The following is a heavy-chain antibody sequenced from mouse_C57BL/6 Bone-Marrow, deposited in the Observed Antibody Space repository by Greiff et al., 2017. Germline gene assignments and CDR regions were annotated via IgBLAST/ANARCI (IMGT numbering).Heavy chain of an antibody. CDR1: GYTFTSYW. V-gene: IGHV1-55*01. CDR2: IYPGSGST. CDR3: ARWRSNRYFDV. Sequence: QVQLKESGAELVKPGASVKMSCKASGYTFTSYWITWVKQRPGQGLEWIGDIYPGSGSTNYNEKFKSKATLTVDTSSSTAYMQLSSLTSEDSAVYYCARWRSNRYFDVWGTGTTVTVSS. D-gene: IGHD2-5*01. J-gene: IGHJ1*03.